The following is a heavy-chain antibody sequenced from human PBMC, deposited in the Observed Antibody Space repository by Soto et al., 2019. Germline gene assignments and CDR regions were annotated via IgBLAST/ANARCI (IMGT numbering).Heavy chain of an antibody. CDR1: GGSISSGGYY. CDR2: IYYSGST. Sequence: TLSLTCTVSGGSISSGGYYWSWIRQHPGKGLEWIGYIYYSGSTYYNPSLKSRVTISVDTSKNQFSLKLSSVTAADTAVYYCASLPVLRGARGIRYFDYWGQGTLVTVSS. J-gene: IGHJ4*02. CDR3: ASLPVLRGARGIRYFDY. V-gene: IGHV4-31*03. D-gene: IGHD2-15*01.